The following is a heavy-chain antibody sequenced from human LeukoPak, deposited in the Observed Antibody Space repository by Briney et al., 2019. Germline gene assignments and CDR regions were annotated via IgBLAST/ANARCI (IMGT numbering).Heavy chain of an antibody. D-gene: IGHD5-18*01. J-gene: IGHJ4*02. CDR3: ARAPGSTAMVTGRLYYFDY. V-gene: IGHV1-2*02. CDR1: GYTFTGYY. CDR2: INPNSGGT. Sequence: ASVKVSCKASGYTFTGYYMHWVRQAPGQGLEWMGWINPNSGGTNYAQKFQGRVTMTRDTSISTAYMELSRLRSDDTAVYYCARAPGSTAMVTGRLYYFDYWGQGTLVTVSS.